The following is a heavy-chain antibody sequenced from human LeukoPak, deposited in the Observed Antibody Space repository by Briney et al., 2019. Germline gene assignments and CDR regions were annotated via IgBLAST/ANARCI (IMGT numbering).Heavy chain of an antibody. CDR1: GFTFSTYN. CDR3: VKDGEYYGSGSVGWFDP. V-gene: IGHV3-21*01. J-gene: IGHJ5*02. D-gene: IGHD3-10*01. CDR2: ITSTSSYV. Sequence: KSGGSLRLSCEASGFTFSTYNMNWVRQAPGKRLEWVSSITSTSSYVFYADSVKGRFTISRDNSKNMLYLQMNSLRPEDTAVYHCVKDGEYYGSGSVGWFDPWGQGTLVTVSS.